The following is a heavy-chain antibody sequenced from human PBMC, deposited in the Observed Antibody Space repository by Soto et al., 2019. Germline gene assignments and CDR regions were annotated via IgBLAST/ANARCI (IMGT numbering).Heavy chain of an antibody. V-gene: IGHV4-39*01. CDR3: ATSQKGYNWDYFDH. D-gene: IGHD1-20*01. Sequence: SETLYLTCAVSGASISGSYYYWAWLRQSPGKGPEWIGSVFYTGFTSYNPSLESRVSVSVDTSKSQFSLKLSAVTAADTAVYYCATSQKGYNWDYFDHWGQGALVTVSS. CDR2: VFYTGFT. CDR1: GASISGSYYY. J-gene: IGHJ4*02.